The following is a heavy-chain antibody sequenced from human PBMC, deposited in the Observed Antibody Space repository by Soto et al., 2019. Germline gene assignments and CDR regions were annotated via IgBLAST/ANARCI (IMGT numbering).Heavy chain of an antibody. J-gene: IGHJ6*02. CDR2: IYYSGST. V-gene: IGHV4-61*01. Sequence: SETLSLTCTVSGGSVSSGSYYWSWIRQPPGKGLEWIGYIYYSGSTNYNPSLKSRVTISVDTSKNQFSLKLSSVTAADTAVYYCARVGSYYDILTGYSPFYYYGMDVWGQGTTVTVSS. CDR3: ARVGSYYDILTGYSPFYYYGMDV. CDR1: GGSVSSGSYY. D-gene: IGHD3-9*01.